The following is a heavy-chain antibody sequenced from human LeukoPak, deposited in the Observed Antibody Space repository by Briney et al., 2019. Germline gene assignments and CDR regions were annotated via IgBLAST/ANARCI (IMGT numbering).Heavy chain of an antibody. CDR1: GYTFTTYG. CDR3: ARDNGDYGYRPRATFEF. J-gene: IGHJ4*02. D-gene: IGHD4-17*01. CDR2: ISAYNGNT. V-gene: IGHV1-18*01. Sequence: GASVKVSCKASGYTFTTYGISWVRQAPGQGLEWMGWISAYNGNTNYAQKLQGRVTMTTDTSTSTAYMEVRSLRSDDTAVCYCARDNGDYGYRPRATFEFWGQGTLVIVSS.